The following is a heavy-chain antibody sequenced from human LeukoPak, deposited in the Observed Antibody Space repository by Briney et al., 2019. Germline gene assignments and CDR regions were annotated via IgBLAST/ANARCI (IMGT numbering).Heavy chain of an antibody. J-gene: IGHJ5*02. V-gene: IGHV3-11*01. D-gene: IGHD3-10*01. CDR3: ARRLWFGDSYWFDP. CDR2: ISSSGSTI. CDR1: GFTFSDYY. Sequence: TGGSLRLSWAASGFTFSDYYMSWIRQAPGKGLEWVSYISSSGSTIYYADSVKGRFTISRDNAKNSLYLQMNSLRAEDTAVYYCARRLWFGDSYWFDPWGQGTLVTVSS.